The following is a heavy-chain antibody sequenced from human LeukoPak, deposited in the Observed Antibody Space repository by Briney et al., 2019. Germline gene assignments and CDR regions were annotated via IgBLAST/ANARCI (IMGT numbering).Heavy chain of an antibody. V-gene: IGHV4-34*01. J-gene: IGHJ4*02. CDR3: ATQKLGYSSGRHIDY. Sequence: PSETLSLTCAVYGGSFSGYYWSWIRQPPGKGLEWIGEINHSGSTNYNPSLKSRVTISVDTSKNQFSLKLSSVTAADTAVYYCATQKLGYSSGRHIDYWGQGTLVTVSS. CDR2: INHSGST. CDR1: GGSFSGYY. D-gene: IGHD6-19*01.